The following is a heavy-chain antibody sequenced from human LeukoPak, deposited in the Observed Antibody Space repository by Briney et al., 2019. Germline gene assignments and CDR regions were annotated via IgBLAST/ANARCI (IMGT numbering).Heavy chain of an antibody. D-gene: IGHD3-10*01. V-gene: IGHV1-2*02. Sequence: ASVKVSCKASGYTFTGYYMHWVRQAPGQGLEWMGWINPNSGGTNYAQKFQGRVTMTRDTSISTAYMELSRLRSDDTAVYYCARVTHYYGSGSYCDYWGQGTLVTVSS. CDR2: INPNSGGT. J-gene: IGHJ4*02. CDR3: ARVTHYYGSGSYCDY. CDR1: GYTFTGYY.